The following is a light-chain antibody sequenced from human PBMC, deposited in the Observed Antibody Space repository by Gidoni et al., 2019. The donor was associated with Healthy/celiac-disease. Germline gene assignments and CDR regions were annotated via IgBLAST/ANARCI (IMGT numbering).Light chain of an antibody. CDR3: QAWDSSTAV. CDR2: QDS. J-gene: IGLJ2*01. Sequence: SYELPQSPSVPVSPGQPASITCSGDNLGDKYACWYQQKSGQSPLLIIYQDSKRPSGIPERFSGSNSGNTATLTISGTQAMDEADYYCQAWDSSTAVFGGGTKLTVL. CDR1: NLGDKY. V-gene: IGLV3-1*01.